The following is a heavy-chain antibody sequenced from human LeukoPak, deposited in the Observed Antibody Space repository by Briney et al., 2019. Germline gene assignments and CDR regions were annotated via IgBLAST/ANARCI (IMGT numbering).Heavy chain of an antibody. D-gene: IGHD3-22*01. CDR1: GFTFSSYS. Sequence: PGGSLRLSCAASGFTFSSYSMNWVRQAPGKGPEWVSSISNSSSYIYYADSVKGRFTISRDNAKNSLYLQMNSLRAEDTAVYYCASCYYYDSSGYYYVHWGQGTLVTVSS. CDR2: ISNSSSYI. V-gene: IGHV3-21*01. CDR3: ASCYYYDSSGYYYVH. J-gene: IGHJ4*02.